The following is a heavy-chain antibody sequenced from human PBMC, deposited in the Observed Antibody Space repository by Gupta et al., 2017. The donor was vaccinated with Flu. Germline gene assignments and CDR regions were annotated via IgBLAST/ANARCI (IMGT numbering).Heavy chain of an antibody. V-gene: IGHV4-59*01. CDR2: IYYSGST. J-gene: IGHJ4*02. CDR1: GGSPSGYS. D-gene: IGHD3/OR15-3a*01. CDR3: ASAFSPWTDFDY. Sequence: QVQRQESGPGLGKPSETLSPPRAVAGGSPSGYSWGWIRQPPGKGLEWSGYIYYSGSTNYNPSLKSRVTISVDTSKNQFSLKLSSVTAADTAVYYCASAFSPWTDFDYWGQGTLVTVSS.